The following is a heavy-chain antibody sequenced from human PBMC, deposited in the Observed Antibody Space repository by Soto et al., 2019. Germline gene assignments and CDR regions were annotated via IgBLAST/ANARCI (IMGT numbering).Heavy chain of an antibody. CDR2: IYAGGST. V-gene: IGHV3-66*01. CDR1: GFTVSSNY. D-gene: IGHD6-19*01. J-gene: IGHJ4*01. Sequence: GGSLRLSCAASGFTVSSNYMNWVRQAPGKGLEWVSVIYAGGSTYYADSVRGRFTISRDKSMNTVYLQMSSLRAEDSAVYYCARDRGRSSGFDYWGDGALVTVS. CDR3: ARDRGRSSGFDY.